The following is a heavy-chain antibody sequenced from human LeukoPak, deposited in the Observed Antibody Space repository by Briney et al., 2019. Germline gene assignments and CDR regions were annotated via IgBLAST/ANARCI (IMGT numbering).Heavy chain of an antibody. V-gene: IGHV4-34*01. J-gene: IGHJ2*01. D-gene: IGHD2-2*01. CDR2: INHSGST. CDR3: ARVSRQLRTRYWYFDL. CDR1: GGSFRGYY. Sequence: SETLSLTCAVYGGSFRGYYWSWIRQPPGEGLEWIGEINHSGSTNYNPSLKSRVTISVDTSKNQFSLKLSSVTAADTAVYYCARVSRQLRTRYWYFDLWGRGTLVTVSS.